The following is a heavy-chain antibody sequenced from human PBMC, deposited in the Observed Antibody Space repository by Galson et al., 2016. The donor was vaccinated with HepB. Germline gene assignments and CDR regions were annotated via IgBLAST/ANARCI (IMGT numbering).Heavy chain of an antibody. D-gene: IGHD6-19*01. CDR3: AKSSHVGYNNGWGGSFDI. CDR2: IRGSGTGI. Sequence: SLRLSCAASGFSFSIYSMNWVRQAPGKGLEWVSAIRGSGTGISYTHTVEGRFTISRDNSKNTLYLQMNSLRAEDAAVYYCAKSSHVGYNNGWGGSFDIWGRGTMVTVSS. V-gene: IGHV3-23*01. CDR1: GFSFSIYS. J-gene: IGHJ3*02.